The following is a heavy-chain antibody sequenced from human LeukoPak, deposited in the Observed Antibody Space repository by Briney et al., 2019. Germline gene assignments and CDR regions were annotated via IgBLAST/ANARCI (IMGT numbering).Heavy chain of an antibody. CDR1: GFTYSSYG. CDR2: IRYDGNIK. Sequence: GGSLRLSCAVSGFTYSSYGMHWVRQAPGKGLEWVAFIRYDGNIKNYADSVKGRFTISRDNSKNTLYLQMNSLRVDDTVMYYCAKGKYYDILTGFPRRSNWFDPWGQGTLVTVSS. D-gene: IGHD3-9*01. V-gene: IGHV3-30*02. J-gene: IGHJ5*02. CDR3: AKGKYYDILTGFPRRSNWFDP.